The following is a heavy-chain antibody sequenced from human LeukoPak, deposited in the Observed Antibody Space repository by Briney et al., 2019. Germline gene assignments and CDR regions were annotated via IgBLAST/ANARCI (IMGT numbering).Heavy chain of an antibody. CDR2: INHSGST. V-gene: IGHV4-34*01. D-gene: IGHD3-22*01. Sequence: PSETLSLTCAVYGGSFSSYYWSWIRQPPGKGLEWIGEINHSGSTNYNPSLKSRVTISVDTSKNQFSLKLSSVTAADTAVYYCARANRGYYYDSSGYYGHFDYWGQGTLVTVSS. J-gene: IGHJ4*02. CDR1: GGSFSSYY. CDR3: ARANRGYYYDSSGYYGHFDY.